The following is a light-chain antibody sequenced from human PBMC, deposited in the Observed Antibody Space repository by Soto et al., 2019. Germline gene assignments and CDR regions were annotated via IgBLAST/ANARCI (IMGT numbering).Light chain of an antibody. CDR2: AAS. V-gene: IGKV1-27*01. J-gene: IGKJ1*01. Sequence: DIQMTQSPSSLSASVGDRVTITCRASQGISNYLAWYQQKPGKVPKLLTYAASTLQSGVPSRFSGSGSGTEFTLTISSLQPEDVANYYCQTYNSAPQTFGQGTKVEIK. CDR3: QTYNSAPQT. CDR1: QGISNY.